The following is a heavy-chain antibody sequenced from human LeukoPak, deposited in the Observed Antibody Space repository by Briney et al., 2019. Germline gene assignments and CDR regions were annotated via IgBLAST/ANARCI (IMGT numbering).Heavy chain of an antibody. CDR3: AKAHSSGAYYYYGMDV. CDR2: LSGTGGSS. D-gene: IGHD6-19*01. Sequence: GGSLRLSCAASGFTFNYPMSWVRQAPGKGLEWVSSLSGTGGSSYYADSVKGRFTISRDNSKNTLYLQMNSLRAEDTAVYYCAKAHSSGAYYYYGMDVWGQGTTVTVSS. J-gene: IGHJ6*02. V-gene: IGHV3-23*01. CDR1: GFTFNYP.